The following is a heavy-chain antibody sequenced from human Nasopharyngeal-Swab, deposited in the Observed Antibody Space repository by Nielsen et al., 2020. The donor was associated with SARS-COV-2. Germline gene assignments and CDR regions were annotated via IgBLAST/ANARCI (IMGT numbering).Heavy chain of an antibody. CDR1: GGSISSSSYY. D-gene: IGHD3-22*01. J-gene: IGHJ4*02. CDR3: ASDSGYHQIFDY. CDR2: IYYSGST. Sequence: SETLSLTCTVSGGSISSSSYYWGWIRQPPGKRLEWIGSIYYSGSTYYNPSLKSRVTISVDTSKNQFSLKLSSVTAADTAVYYCASDSGYHQIFDYWGQGTLVTVSS. V-gene: IGHV4-39*01.